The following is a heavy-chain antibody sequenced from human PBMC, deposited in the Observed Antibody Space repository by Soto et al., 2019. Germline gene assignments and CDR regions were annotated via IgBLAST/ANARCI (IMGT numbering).Heavy chain of an antibody. CDR1: GGSFTSNNW. CDR2: IYRTGST. J-gene: IGHJ4*02. V-gene: IGHV4-4*02. Sequence: SETLSLTCAVSGGSFTSNNWWTWVRQPPGQGLEWIGEIYRTGSTNYTPSLKSRVTISLDKSENQFSLKVTSLTAADTAVYYCGSRDPGTSVDYRGQGTLVTVSS. D-gene: IGHD1-7*01. CDR3: GSRDPGTSVDY.